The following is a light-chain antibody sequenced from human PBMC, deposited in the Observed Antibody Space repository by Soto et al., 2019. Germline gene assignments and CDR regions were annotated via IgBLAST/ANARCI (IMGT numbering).Light chain of an antibody. Sequence: GDRVTITCRASQRITTWLAWYQQKPGKAPNLLIYKASNLQSGVPSRFSGSGSGTEFTLTISGLQRDDFATYYCQQYETYYTFGQGTKLEIK. CDR3: QQYETYYT. V-gene: IGKV1-5*03. CDR2: KAS. J-gene: IGKJ2*01. CDR1: QRITTW.